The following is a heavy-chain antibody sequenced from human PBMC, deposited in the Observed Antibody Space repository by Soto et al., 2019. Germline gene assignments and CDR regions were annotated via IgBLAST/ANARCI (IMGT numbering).Heavy chain of an antibody. Sequence: QVQLVQSGAEVKKPGSSVKVSCKASGGTFSSYAISWVRQAPGQGLEWMGGIIPIFGTANYAQKFQGRVTITADKSTSTAYMELSSLRSEDTAVYYCARDRSGYPSPYSSNHRYGMDVWGQGTTVTVSS. CDR1: GGTFSSYA. D-gene: IGHD3-3*01. J-gene: IGHJ6*02. V-gene: IGHV1-69*06. CDR3: ARDRSGYPSPYSSNHRYGMDV. CDR2: IIPIFGTA.